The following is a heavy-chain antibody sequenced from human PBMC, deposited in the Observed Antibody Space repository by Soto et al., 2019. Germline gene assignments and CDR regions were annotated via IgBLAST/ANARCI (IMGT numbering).Heavy chain of an antibody. J-gene: IGHJ2*01. D-gene: IGHD1-7*01. CDR2: ISYDGSNT. CDR1: GFAFSSAA. Sequence: GGSLRLSCAASGFAFSSAAMHWVRQAPGKGLEWLAVISYDGSNTYYADSVKGRFTISRDNSKNTLYLQMNSLRGEDTAVYFCARDRVRNWNYVGWYFDLWGRGTLVTVSS. V-gene: IGHV3-30-3*01. CDR3: ARDRVRNWNYVGWYFDL.